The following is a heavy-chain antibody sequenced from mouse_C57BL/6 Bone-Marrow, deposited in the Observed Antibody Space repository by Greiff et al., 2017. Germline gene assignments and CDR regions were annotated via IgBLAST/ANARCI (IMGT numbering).Heavy chain of an antibody. V-gene: IGHV1-82*01. CDR1: GYAFSSSW. CDR2: IYPGDGDT. CDR3: ARQLRLRVWFAY. J-gene: IGHJ3*01. Sequence: QVQLQQSGPELVKPGASVKISCKASGYAFSSSWMNWVKQRPGKGLEWIGRIYPGDGDTNYNGKFKGKATLTADKSSSTAYMQLSSLTSEDSAVYFCARQLRLRVWFAYWGQGTLVTVSA. D-gene: IGHD3-2*02.